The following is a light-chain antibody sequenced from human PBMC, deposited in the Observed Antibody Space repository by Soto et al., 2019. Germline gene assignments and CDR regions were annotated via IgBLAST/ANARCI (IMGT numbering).Light chain of an antibody. Sequence: QSVLTQPPSASGSPGQSVNISCIGTSSDVGAYNYVSWYQHHPGKAPKLMVYEVNKRPSGVPDRFSGSKSGNTASLTVSGLQAEDEADYYCTSHAGTINFPYIFGTGPKVTVL. CDR1: SSDVGAYNY. J-gene: IGLJ1*01. CDR3: TSHAGTINFPYI. CDR2: EVN. V-gene: IGLV2-8*01.